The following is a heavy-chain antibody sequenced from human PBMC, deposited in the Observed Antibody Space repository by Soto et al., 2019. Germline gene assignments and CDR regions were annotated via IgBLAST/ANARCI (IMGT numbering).Heavy chain of an antibody. V-gene: IGHV1-69*01. CDR2: IIPIFGTA. D-gene: IGHD1-26*01. J-gene: IGHJ4*02. CDR3: SRDGGRHSGGIDY. CDR1: GGTFSSYS. Sequence: QVQLVQSGAEVKKPGSSVKVSCKASGGTFSSYSINWVRQAPGQGLEWMGEIIPIFGTANYAQKFQGSVTTTADESTRTAYMELSSLRSEDTAVYYCSRDGGRHSGGIDYWGQGTLVTVSS.